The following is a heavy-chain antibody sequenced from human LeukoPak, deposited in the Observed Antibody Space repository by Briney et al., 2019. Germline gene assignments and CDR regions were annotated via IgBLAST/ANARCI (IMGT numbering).Heavy chain of an antibody. CDR3: AKSLIAAAGTGAFDM. V-gene: IGHV3-23*01. J-gene: IGHJ3*02. CDR1: RFTFSTYA. Sequence: GGSPRLSCAASRFTFSTYAMSWVRQAPGKGLEWVSTITGGGTTYYADSVMGRFTISRDNSKNTLYLQIRSLRAEDTAIYYCAKSLIAAAGTGAFDMWGQGTMVTVSS. CDR2: ITGGGTT. D-gene: IGHD6-13*01.